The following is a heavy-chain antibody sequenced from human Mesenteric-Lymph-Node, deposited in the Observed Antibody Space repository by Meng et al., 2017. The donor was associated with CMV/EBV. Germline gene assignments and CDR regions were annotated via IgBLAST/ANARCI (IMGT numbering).Heavy chain of an antibody. CDR3: ARDFDYYDSGNQ. J-gene: IGHJ4*02. Sequence: ASVKVSCKASGYTFTSYYIHWVRQAPGQGLEWMGIINPSGGSTTYAQKFQGRVTMTRDTSTNTVYMELGSLRSEDTAVYYCARDFDYYDSGNQWGQGTLVTVSS. V-gene: IGHV1-46*01. CDR2: INPSGGST. CDR1: GYTFTSYY. D-gene: IGHD3-10*01.